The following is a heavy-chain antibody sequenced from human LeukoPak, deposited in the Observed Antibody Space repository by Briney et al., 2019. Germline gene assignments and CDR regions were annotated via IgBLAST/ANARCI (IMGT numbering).Heavy chain of an antibody. J-gene: IGHJ4*02. CDR1: GSTFSNYA. D-gene: IGHD3-9*01. CDR2: ITGSGTST. CDR3: VIWGDYDVLTGYYVPDY. V-gene: IGHV3-23*01. Sequence: PGASLRLSCVASGSTFSNYAMSWVRQAPGKGLEWVSAITGSGTSTYYADSLKGRFTISRDNSKNTVFLQMNSLRHEDTAIYYCVIWGDYDVLTGYYVPDYWGQGTLVTVSS.